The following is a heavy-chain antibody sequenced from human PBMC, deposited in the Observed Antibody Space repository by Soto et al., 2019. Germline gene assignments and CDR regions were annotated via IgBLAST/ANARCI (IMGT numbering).Heavy chain of an antibody. Sequence: QVQLQQWGAGLLKPSETLSLTCAVYGGSFSGYYWSWIRQPPGKGLEWIGEINHSGSTNYNPSLKSRVTVSVDTSNDQYSLKLSSVTAADTAVYYGARGRGADYWGQGTLVTVSS. D-gene: IGHD3-10*01. J-gene: IGHJ4*02. V-gene: IGHV4-34*01. CDR1: GGSFSGYY. CDR3: ARGRGADY. CDR2: INHSGST.